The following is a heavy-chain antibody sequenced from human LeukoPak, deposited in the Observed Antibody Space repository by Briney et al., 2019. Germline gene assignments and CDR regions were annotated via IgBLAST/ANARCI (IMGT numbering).Heavy chain of an antibody. D-gene: IGHD4-17*01. CDR1: GGSFSGFY. CDR2: ISPSGGT. Sequence: SETLSLTCAVDGGSFSGFYWSWIRQPPGKGLEWIGQISPSGGTTYNPSLESRVTFSLDTSKKQFSVKVNSVTAADTAVYYCASFKATVPGYWGQGTLVTVSS. CDR3: ASFKATVPGY. V-gene: IGHV4-34*01. J-gene: IGHJ4*02.